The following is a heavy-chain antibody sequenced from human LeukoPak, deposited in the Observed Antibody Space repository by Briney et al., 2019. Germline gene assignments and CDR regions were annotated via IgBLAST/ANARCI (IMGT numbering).Heavy chain of an antibody. J-gene: IGHJ6*03. CDR2: IYRSGST. D-gene: IGHD5-24*01. V-gene: IGHV4-61*02. CDR3: ARWVESTNYYYMDV. Sequence: SETLSLTCTVSGGSISSGSYCWSWIRQPAGKGLEWFGRIYRSGSTNYNPALKSRVTISVDTSKNQLSLKLSSVTAADTAVYYCARWVESTNYYYMDVWGKGTTVTVSS. CDR1: GGSISSGSYC.